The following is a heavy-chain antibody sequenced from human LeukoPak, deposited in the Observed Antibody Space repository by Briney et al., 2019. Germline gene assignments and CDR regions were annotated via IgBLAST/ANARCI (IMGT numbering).Heavy chain of an antibody. V-gene: IGHV4-39*01. Sequence: ASETLSLTCTVSGGSISSTGYYWGWIRQPPGKGLEWIGSIYYSGSTYDNPSLKSRVTISVDTSKNQFSLKLRSVTAADTAVYYCTRRSGGLPSDYWGQGTLVTVSS. CDR2: IYYSGST. J-gene: IGHJ4*02. CDR3: TRRSGGLPSDY. CDR1: GGSISSTGYY. D-gene: IGHD3-10*01.